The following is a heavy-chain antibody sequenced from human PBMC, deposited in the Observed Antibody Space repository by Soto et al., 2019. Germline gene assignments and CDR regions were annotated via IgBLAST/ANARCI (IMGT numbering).Heavy chain of an antibody. D-gene: IGHD5-12*01. CDR3: TGEASGYGSFDY. J-gene: IGHJ4*02. Sequence: EVQLVESGEGLVQPGGSLRLSCAASGFTFRTWMHWVRQAPGKGLVWVSRINSDGSSITYADSVKGRFIISRDNAKNMLNLQMSSLTIEDTAVYYFTGEASGYGSFDYWGQGVLVTVS. CDR2: INSDGSSI. CDR1: GFTFRTW. V-gene: IGHV3-74*01.